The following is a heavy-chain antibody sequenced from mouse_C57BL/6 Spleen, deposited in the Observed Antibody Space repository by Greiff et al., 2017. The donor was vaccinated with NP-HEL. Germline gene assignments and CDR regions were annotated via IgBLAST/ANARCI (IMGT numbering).Heavy chain of an antibody. CDR2: ISYDGSN. D-gene: IGHD1-1*01. Sequence: EVKLMESGPGLVKPSQSLSLTCSVTGYSITSGYYWNWIRQFPGNKLEWMGYISYDGSNNYNPSLKNRIPITRDTSKNQFFLKLNSVTTEDTATYYCARGRITTVVDWYFDVWGTGTTVTVSS. CDR3: ARGRITTVVDWYFDV. CDR1: GYSITSGYY. V-gene: IGHV3-6*01. J-gene: IGHJ1*03.